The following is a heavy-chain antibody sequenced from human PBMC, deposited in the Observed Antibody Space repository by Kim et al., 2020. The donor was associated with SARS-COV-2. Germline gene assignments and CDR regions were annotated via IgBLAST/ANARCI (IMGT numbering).Heavy chain of an antibody. CDR3: ASRELLLGAFDI. CDR2: IYSGGRK. CDR1: GFTVSSNY. J-gene: IGHJ3*02. V-gene: IGHV3-53*01. Sequence: GGSLRLSCAASGFTVSSNYMSWVRQAPGKGLEWVSVIYSGGRKYYADSVKGRFTISRDNSKNTLYLQMNSLRAEDTAVYYCASRELLLGAFDIWGQGTMVTVSS. D-gene: IGHD1-26*01.